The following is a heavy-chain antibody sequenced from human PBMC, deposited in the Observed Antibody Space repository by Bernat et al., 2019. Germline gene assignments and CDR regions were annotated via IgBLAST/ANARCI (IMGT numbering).Heavy chain of an antibody. CDR1: DDSISSSSYY. V-gene: IGHV4-39*07. J-gene: IGHJ4*02. CDR2: IYFSGST. Sequence: QLQLQESGPRLVKPSETLSLTCRVSDDSISSSSYYWGWIRQSPGRGLEWIGSIYFSGSTDYNPSLKSRVTISVDTSKNQFSLKLSSVTAADTAVYYCALMGGDYWGQGTLVTVSS. CDR3: ALMGGDY.